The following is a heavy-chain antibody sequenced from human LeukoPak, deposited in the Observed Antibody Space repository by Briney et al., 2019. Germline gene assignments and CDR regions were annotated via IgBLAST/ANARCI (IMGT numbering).Heavy chain of an antibody. V-gene: IGHV3-33*01. D-gene: IGHD3-3*01. CDR2: IWYDGSNK. J-gene: IGHJ6*02. CDR3: ARDGRFFYYGMDV. Sequence: GGSLRLSCVASGFTFSSYGMHWVRQAPGKGLEWVAVIWYDGSNKYYADSVKGRFTISRDNSKNTLYLQMNSLRAEDTAVYYCARDGRFFYYGMDVWGQGTTVTVSS. CDR1: GFTFSSYG.